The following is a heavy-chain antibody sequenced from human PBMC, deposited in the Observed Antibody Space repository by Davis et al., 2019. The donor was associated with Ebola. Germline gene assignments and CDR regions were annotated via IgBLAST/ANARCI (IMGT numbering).Heavy chain of an antibody. D-gene: IGHD3-10*01. V-gene: IGHV4-59*01. CDR3: ARALLWTNYYGMDV. Sequence: SETLSLTCAVYGGSFSGYYWSWIRQPPGKGLEWIGYIYYSGSTNYNPSLKSRVTISVDTSKNQFSLKLSSVTAADTAVYYCARALLWTNYYGMDVWGQGTTVTVSS. J-gene: IGHJ6*02. CDR2: IYYSGST. CDR1: GGSFSGYY.